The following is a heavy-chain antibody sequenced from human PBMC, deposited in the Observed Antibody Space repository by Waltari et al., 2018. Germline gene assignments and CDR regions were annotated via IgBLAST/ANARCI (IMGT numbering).Heavy chain of an antibody. CDR3: AKAPYQLPYLES. CDR1: GFTFGTFA. D-gene: IGHD2-2*01. J-gene: IGHJ1*01. CDR2: ISVSSAAI. Sequence: LESGVGLVQPGGSLKLSCAASGFTFGTFAMNWVRKAPGKGLEWVSVISVSSAAIHYADSLKGRFTVSRDNSNNTLYLQMNRLTADDTAIYYCAKAPYQLPYLESWGRGTLVTVSS. V-gene: IGHV3-23*01.